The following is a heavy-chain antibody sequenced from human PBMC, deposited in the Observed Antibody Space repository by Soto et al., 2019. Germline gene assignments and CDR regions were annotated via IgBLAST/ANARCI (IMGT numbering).Heavy chain of an antibody. CDR1: GFTFSNAW. Sequence: LRLSCAASGFTFSNAWMSWVRQAPGKGLEWVGRIKSKPDGGTIDYAAPVKGRFTISRDDSKNTLYLQMNSLKTEDTAVYYCTTDIGQRVVVAATDYYYYGVDVWGQGTAVTVSS. J-gene: IGHJ6*02. CDR3: TTDIGQRVVVAATDYYYYGVDV. CDR2: IKSKPDGGTI. D-gene: IGHD2-15*01. V-gene: IGHV3-15*01.